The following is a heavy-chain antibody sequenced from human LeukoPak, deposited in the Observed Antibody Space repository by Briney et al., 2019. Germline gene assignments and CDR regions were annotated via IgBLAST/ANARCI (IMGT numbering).Heavy chain of an antibody. V-gene: IGHV4-38-2*02. Sequence: PSETLSLTCTVSGYSISSGYYWGWIRQPPGKGLEWIGIIYHSGRTDYNPSLKSRVTISVDTSKNQFSLKLSSVTAADTAVYYCARGSGWQFDYWGQGTLVTVSS. CDR3: ARGSGWQFDY. CDR2: IYHSGRT. D-gene: IGHD6-19*01. J-gene: IGHJ4*02. CDR1: GYSISSGYY.